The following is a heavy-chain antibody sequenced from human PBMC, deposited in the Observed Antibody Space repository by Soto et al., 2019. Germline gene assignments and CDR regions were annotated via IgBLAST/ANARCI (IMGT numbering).Heavy chain of an antibody. CDR1: GFTFTNYG. V-gene: IGHV3-30*18. CDR3: AKDGAPRYCTRSSCHPAGAY. CDR2: ISYDGSNE. Sequence: QVQLVESGGDVVQPGTSLRLSCAGSGFTFTNYGLPWVRQAPGKGLEWVAAISYDGSNEYYADSVKGRFTISRDYSKKMLYLQMDSLRPEDMAVYYCAKDGAPRYCTRSSCHPAGAYWGQGTLVTVSS. D-gene: IGHD2-2*01. J-gene: IGHJ4*02.